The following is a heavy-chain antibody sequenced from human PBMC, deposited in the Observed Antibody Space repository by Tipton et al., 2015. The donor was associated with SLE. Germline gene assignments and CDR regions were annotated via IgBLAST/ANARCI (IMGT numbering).Heavy chain of an antibody. J-gene: IGHJ3*02. Sequence: LRLSCTVSGGSISSGDYYWTWIRQPPGKGLEWIGYIHSSGGTYYNPSLKSRVTISLDTSKNQFSLSLSSVTAADTAVYYCAKSYSSGWYSHAFDIWGQGTMVTVSS. CDR1: GGSISSGDYY. D-gene: IGHD6-19*01. V-gene: IGHV4-31*03. CDR2: IHSSGGT. CDR3: AKSYSSGWYSHAFDI.